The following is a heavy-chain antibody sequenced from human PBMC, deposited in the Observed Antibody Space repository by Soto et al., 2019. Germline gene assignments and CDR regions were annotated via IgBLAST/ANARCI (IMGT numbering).Heavy chain of an antibody. V-gene: IGHV3-23*01. CDR2: ISGSGGST. D-gene: IGHD2-2*01. Sequence: EVQLLESGGGLVQPGGSLRLSCAASGFTFSSYAMSWVRQAPGKGLEWVSAISGSGGSTYYADSVKGRFTISRDNSRNALYLRMNSLRAEDTAVYYCANVPGLSFDYWGQGTLVTVSS. CDR3: ANVPGLSFDY. J-gene: IGHJ4*02. CDR1: GFTFSSYA.